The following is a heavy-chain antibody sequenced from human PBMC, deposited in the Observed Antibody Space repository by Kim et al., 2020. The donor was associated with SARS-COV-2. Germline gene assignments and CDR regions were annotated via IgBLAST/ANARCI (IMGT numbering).Heavy chain of an antibody. V-gene: IGHV1-69*13. CDR3: ARGAPQWLVQRWFDP. CDR2: IIPIFGTA. D-gene: IGHD6-19*01. J-gene: IGHJ5*02. Sequence: SVKVSCKASGGTFSSYAISWVRQAPGQGLEWMGGIIPIFGTANYAQKFQGRVTITADESTSTAYMELSSLRSEDTAVYYCARGAPQWLVQRWFDPWGQGTLVTVSS. CDR1: GGTFSSYA.